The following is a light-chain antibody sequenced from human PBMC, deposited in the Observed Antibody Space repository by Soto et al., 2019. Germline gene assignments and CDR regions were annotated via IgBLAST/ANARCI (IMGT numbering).Light chain of an antibody. CDR3: AAWDDSLNAVI. V-gene: IGLV1-44*01. J-gene: IGLJ2*01. CDR2: SDN. CDR1: NSNIGSNI. Sequence: QSVLTQPPSASGTPGQRVTISCSGSNSNIGSNIVNWYQHLPGTAPKLLIYSDNQRPSGVPDRFSGSKSGTSASLAISGLQSEDEAAYYCAAWDDSLNAVIFGGGTKLTVL.